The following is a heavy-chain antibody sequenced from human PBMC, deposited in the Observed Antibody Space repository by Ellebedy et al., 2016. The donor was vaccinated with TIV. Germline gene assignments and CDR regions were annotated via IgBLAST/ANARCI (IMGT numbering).Heavy chain of an antibody. Sequence: MPSETLSLTCTVSGGSISSFYWSWIRQPPGKELEWIGYIYYSGSTKYKPSLKSRVTISVDTSKNQFSLNLSSVTAADTAVYYCARQGMARFFDWTFDYWGQGTLVTVSS. CDR3: ARQGMARFFDWTFDY. V-gene: IGHV4-59*08. CDR1: GGSISSFY. D-gene: IGHD3-9*01. CDR2: IYYSGST. J-gene: IGHJ4*02.